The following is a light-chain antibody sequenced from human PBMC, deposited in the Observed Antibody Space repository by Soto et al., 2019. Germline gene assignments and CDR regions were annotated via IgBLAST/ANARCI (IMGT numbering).Light chain of an antibody. J-gene: IGKJ3*01. CDR2: DAS. V-gene: IGKV3-11*01. CDR3: QQYGGSPLFT. Sequence: EVILTQFPANLSLSAGESATLSCRASQSVSYHLAWYQQKPGQAPRLLIYDASNRAPGIPPRFSGSGSGTDFTLTIRRLEPEDFAVYSCQQYGGSPLFTFGPGTRVDFK. CDR1: QSVSYH.